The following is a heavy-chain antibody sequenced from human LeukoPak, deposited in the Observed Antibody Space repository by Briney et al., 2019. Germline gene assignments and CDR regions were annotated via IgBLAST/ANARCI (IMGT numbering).Heavy chain of an antibody. V-gene: IGHV3-21*04. CDR2: ISSSSAYI. CDR3: ARDNAPYTSSSSGLGLFDY. Sequence: GGSLRLSCAGAGFTFSTHTINWVRQAPGKGLEWVSSISSSSAYIYYADSVKGRFTISRDNSKNTLYLQMNSLRAEDTAVYYCARDNAPYTSSSSGLGLFDYWGQGILVTVSS. J-gene: IGHJ4*02. D-gene: IGHD6-6*01. CDR1: GFTFSTHT.